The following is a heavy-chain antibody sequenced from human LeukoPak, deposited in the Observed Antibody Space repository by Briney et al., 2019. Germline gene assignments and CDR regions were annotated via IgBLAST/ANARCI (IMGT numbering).Heavy chain of an antibody. CDR1: GFTLSSYY. J-gene: IGHJ4*02. CDR2: INGDGSST. CDR3: AQGGSPGALDY. Sequence: GGSLRLSCVASGFTLSSYYMHLVRHVPGKGLVLVSCINGDGSSTKYADSVKGRFNISRDNAKNTLYLQVNSLRAEDTAVYYCAQGGSPGALDYWGRGTLVTVSS. V-gene: IGHV3-74*01. D-gene: IGHD2-15*01.